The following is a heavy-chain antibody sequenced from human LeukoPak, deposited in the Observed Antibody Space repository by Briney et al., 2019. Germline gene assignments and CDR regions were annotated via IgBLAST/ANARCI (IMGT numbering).Heavy chain of an antibody. V-gene: IGHV1-3*01. J-gene: IGHJ4*02. D-gene: IGHD3-16*01. Sequence: GASVKVSCKASGYTFTSYAMHWVRQAPGQRLEWMGWINAGNGNTKYSQKFQGRVTITRDTSASTAYMELSSLRSEDTAVYYCARDVSRWYLKVGWGGYWGQGTLVTVSS. CDR2: INAGNGNT. CDR1: GYTFTSYA. CDR3: ARDVSRWYLKVGWGGY.